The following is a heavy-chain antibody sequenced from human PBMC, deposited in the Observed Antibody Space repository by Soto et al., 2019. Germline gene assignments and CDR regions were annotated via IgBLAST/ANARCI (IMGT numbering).Heavy chain of an antibody. CDR1: GGSISSYY. D-gene: IGHD1-26*01. V-gene: IGHV4-59*01. Sequence: SETLSLTCTVSGGSISSYYWSWIRQPPGKGLEWIRYIYYSGSTNYNPSLKSRVNISVDTSKNQFSLKLSSVSASDTAVYYCAREWVGATHYYFDYWGQGTLVTVS. CDR2: IYYSGST. J-gene: IGHJ4*02. CDR3: AREWVGATHYYFDY.